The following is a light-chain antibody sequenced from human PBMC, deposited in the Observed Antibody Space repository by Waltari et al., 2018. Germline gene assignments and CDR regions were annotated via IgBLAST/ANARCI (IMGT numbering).Light chain of an antibody. CDR3: ALYMGSGIWV. Sequence: IVVTQALSLSVSPGGTVPLACALSSCSLATTPLAHWYQQTPGQAPRTLLYKANARSSGVPDRFSGSILGNTAALTITGAQADDESDYYCALYMGSGIWVFGGGTRLTVL. CDR2: KAN. CDR1: SCSLATTPL. J-gene: IGLJ3*02. V-gene: IGLV8-61*01.